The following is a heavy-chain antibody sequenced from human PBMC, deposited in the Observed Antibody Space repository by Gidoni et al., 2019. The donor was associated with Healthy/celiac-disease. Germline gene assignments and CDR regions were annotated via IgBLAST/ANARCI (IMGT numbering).Heavy chain of an antibody. V-gene: IGHV1-2*04. D-gene: IGHD4-17*01. Sequence: QVQLVQSGAEVKKPGASVKVSCTASGYTFTGYYMHWVRQAPGQGLEWMGWINPNSGGTNYAQKFQGWVTMTRDTSISTAYMELSRLRSDDTAVYYCARGSTVTTSFYYGMDVWGQGTTVTVSS. CDR3: ARGSTVTTSFYYGMDV. J-gene: IGHJ6*02. CDR2: INPNSGGT. CDR1: GYTFTGYY.